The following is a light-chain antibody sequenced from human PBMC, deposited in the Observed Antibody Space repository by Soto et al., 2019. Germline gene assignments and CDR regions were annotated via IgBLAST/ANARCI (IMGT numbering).Light chain of an antibody. CDR1: QSVNSIY. CDR2: GSS. CDR3: QQFGGSPLYT. J-gene: IGKJ2*01. V-gene: IGKV3-20*01. Sequence: EIVLTQSPGTLSLSPGERATLSCRASQSVNSIYLAWYQQKPGHAPRLLIHGSSNRATGTSERFSGGGSGTDFTLTISRLEPEDSAVYYCQQFGGSPLYTFGQGTKLEIK.